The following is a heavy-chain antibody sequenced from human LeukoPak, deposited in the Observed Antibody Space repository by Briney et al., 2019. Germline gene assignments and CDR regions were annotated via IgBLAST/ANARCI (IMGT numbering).Heavy chain of an antibody. CDR1: GFTFSNAW. D-gene: IGHD5-12*01. J-gene: IGHJ5*02. CDR2: IKSKTDGGTT. CDR3: TTDGIVATQLDWFDP. Sequence: GGSLRLSCAASGFTFSNAWMSWVRQAPGKGLEWVGRIKSKTDGGTTDYAAPVKGRFTISRDDSKNTLYLQMNSLKTEDTAVYYCTTDGIVATQLDWFDPWGQGTLVTVSS. V-gene: IGHV3-15*01.